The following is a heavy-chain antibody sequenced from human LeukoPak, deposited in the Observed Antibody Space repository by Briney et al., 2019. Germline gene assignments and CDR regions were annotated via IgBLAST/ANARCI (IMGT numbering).Heavy chain of an antibody. CDR2: ISYDGRNK. V-gene: IGHV3-30*03. D-gene: IGHD6-19*01. Sequence: GGSLRLSCAASGFTFSSYGMHWVRQAPGKGLEWVAVISYDGRNKYYADSVKSRFTISRDNSKNTLYLQVNSLRVEDTAVYYCATHVQWLEFTYWGQGTLVTVSS. CDR3: ATHVQWLEFTY. J-gene: IGHJ4*02. CDR1: GFTFSSYG.